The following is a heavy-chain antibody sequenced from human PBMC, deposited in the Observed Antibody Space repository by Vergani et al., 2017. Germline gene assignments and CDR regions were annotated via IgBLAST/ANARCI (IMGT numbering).Heavy chain of an antibody. D-gene: IGHD3-10*01. CDR1: GFTFDDYA. CDR3: AKGEWFGELSPYYFDY. V-gene: IGHV3-9*01. Sequence: EVQLVESGGGLVQPGRSLRLSCAASGFTFDDYAMHWVRQAPGKGLEWVSGISWNSGSIGYADSVKGRFTISRDNAKNSLYLQMNSLRAEDTALYYCAKGEWFGELSPYYFDYWGQGTLVTVSS. J-gene: IGHJ4*02. CDR2: ISWNSGSI.